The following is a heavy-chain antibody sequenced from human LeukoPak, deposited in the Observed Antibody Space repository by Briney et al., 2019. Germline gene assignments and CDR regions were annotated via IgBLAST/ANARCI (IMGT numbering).Heavy chain of an antibody. CDR1: GFTFSSYA. J-gene: IGHJ4*02. CDR2: ISYDGTNK. Sequence: GGSLRLSCAASGFTFSSYAMHWVRQAPGKGLEWVAVISYDGTNKYYADSVKGRFNISRDNSKNTVYLQMNSLRAEDTAVYYCAKGSRGTMIVVGIYYFDYWGQGTLVTVSS. V-gene: IGHV3-30*18. CDR3: AKGSRGTMIVVGIYYFDY. D-gene: IGHD3-22*01.